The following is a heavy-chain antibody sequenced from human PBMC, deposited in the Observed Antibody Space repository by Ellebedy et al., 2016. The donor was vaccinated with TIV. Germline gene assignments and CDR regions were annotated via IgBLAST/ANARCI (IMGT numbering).Heavy chain of an antibody. J-gene: IGHJ6*03. D-gene: IGHD1-1*01. V-gene: IGHV4-4*07. CDR2: IFTSGSF. CDR1: GGSVSRYF. CDR3: ARVHCSITTCDYYYMDV. Sequence: GSLRLSXTVSGGSVSRYFWSWIRQPAGKGLESIARIFTSGSFNYNPSLMSRVTMSVVTSKNQISLRLNSVTTADTAVYYCARVHCSITTCDYYYMDVWGKGTTVTVSS.